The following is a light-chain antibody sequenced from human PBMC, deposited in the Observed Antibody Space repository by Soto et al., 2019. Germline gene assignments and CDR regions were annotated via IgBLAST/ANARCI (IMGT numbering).Light chain of an antibody. CDR3: NSDASGITLPYV. Sequence: QSVLTQPASVSGSPGQSITISCTGTSSDVGGYNYVSWYQQHPGKAPKLMIYDVTNRPSGVSNRFSGSKSGNTASLTISGLQAEDEADYYCNSDASGITLPYVFGTGTKLTVL. J-gene: IGLJ1*01. CDR2: DVT. V-gene: IGLV2-14*01. CDR1: SSDVGGYNY.